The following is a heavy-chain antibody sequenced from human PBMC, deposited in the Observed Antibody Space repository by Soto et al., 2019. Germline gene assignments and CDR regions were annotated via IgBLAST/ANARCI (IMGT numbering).Heavy chain of an antibody. J-gene: IGHJ6*03. CDR2: TYYKSKWFN. CDR1: GDSVSSNSAG. V-gene: IGHV6-1*01. Sequence: QVQLQLSGPGLMKPSQTLSLTCAISGDSVSSNSAGWNWVRQTPSRGLEWLGRTYYKSKWFNNYAVSVKSRITINPDTSPNQFSLQLDSVTPEDTAVYYCARGSWDDVSGHYYMDVWGKGTMVTVSS. D-gene: IGHD5-12*01. CDR3: ARGSWDDVSGHYYMDV.